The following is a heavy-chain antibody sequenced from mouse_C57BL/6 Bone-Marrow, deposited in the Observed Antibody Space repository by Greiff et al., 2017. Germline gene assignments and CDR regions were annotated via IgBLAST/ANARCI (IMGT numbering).Heavy chain of an antibody. J-gene: IGHJ3*01. CDR3: ARSPSYYYGSRTGFAY. D-gene: IGHD1-1*01. V-gene: IGHV1-50*01. CDR2: IDPSDSYT. CDR1: GYTFTSYW. Sequence: VQLQQPGAELVKPGASVKLSCKASGYTFTSYWMQWVKQRPGQGLEWIGEIDPSDSYTNSNQKFKGKATLTADTSSSTAYMQLSSLTSEDSAVYYCARSPSYYYGSRTGFAYWGQGTLVTVSA.